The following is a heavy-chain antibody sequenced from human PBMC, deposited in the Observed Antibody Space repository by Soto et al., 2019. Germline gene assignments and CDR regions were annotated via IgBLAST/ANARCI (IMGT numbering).Heavy chain of an antibody. CDR3: AAAPRY. V-gene: IGHV3-64*01. D-gene: IGHD6-13*01. Sequence: GGSLRLSCAASGFSLSNYGMHWVRQAPGKGLEFVSAISFNGGTTYYANSVKARFTISRDTSKNTLYLQMGSLRAEDMAVYYCAAAPRYWGQGTLVTVSS. CDR1: GFSLSNYG. CDR2: ISFNGGTT. J-gene: IGHJ4*02.